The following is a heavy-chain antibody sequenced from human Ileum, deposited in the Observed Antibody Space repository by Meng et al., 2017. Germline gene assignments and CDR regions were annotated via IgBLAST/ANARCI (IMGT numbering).Heavy chain of an antibody. D-gene: IGHD1-26*01. CDR1: GFVFTTYA. CDR3: AKAGDGGWELDYFDS. Sequence: GGSLRLSCAASGFVFTTYAMSWVRQAPGKGLEWVSAISGDGAKTYFADSAKGRFTISRDSSTNTLSLQMNSLRAEDTAIYYCAKAGDGGWELDYFDSWGQGTLVTVSS. CDR2: ISGDGAKT. V-gene: IGHV3-23*01. J-gene: IGHJ4*02.